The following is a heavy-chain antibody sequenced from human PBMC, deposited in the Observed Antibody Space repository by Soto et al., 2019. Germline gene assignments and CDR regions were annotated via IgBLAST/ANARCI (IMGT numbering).Heavy chain of an antibody. CDR1: GGSISSYY. Sequence: QVQLQESGPGLVKPSETLSLTCTVSGGSISSYYYSWLRQPPGKGLEWIAYVHHSGSTNYNPSLKSRVIISLDTSKNPFSLTVRSVTDADTAVYYCVRMAYYSGSEPVWGQGTMVTVSS. CDR2: VHHSGST. J-gene: IGHJ3*01. D-gene: IGHD3-10*01. CDR3: VRMAYYSGSEPV. V-gene: IGHV4-59*01.